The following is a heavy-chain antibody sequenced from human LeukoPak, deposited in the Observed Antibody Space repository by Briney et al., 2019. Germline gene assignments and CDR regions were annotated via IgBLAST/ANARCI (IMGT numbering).Heavy chain of an antibody. Sequence: SETLSLTCTVSGGSISSGSYYWSWIRQPAGKGLEWIGRIYTSGSTNYNPSLKSRVTISVDTSKNQFSLKLSSVTAADTAVYYCAREEGCSSTSCYTGLPFLHWGQGTLVTVSS. J-gene: IGHJ1*01. CDR3: AREEGCSSTSCYTGLPFLH. V-gene: IGHV4-61*02. D-gene: IGHD2-2*02. CDR2: IYTSGST. CDR1: GGSISSGSYY.